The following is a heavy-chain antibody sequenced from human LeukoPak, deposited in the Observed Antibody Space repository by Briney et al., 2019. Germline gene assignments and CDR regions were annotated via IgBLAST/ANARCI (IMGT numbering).Heavy chain of an antibody. V-gene: IGHV3-21*06. Sequence: GGSLRLSCAASGFSFTNYAMSWVRQAPGRGLGWVSSIHSGGSDIYYADSVKGRFTVSRDNAKNSLFLQMNSLRAEDTALYYCARGHYDILTGNYKWTPDYWGQGTLVTVSS. CDR3: ARGHYDILTGNYKWTPDY. J-gene: IGHJ4*02. CDR1: GFSFTNYA. CDR2: IHSGGSDI. D-gene: IGHD3-9*01.